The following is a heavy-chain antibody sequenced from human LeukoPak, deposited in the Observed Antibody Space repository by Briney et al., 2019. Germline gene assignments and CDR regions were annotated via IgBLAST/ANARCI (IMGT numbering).Heavy chain of an antibody. CDR1: GGSISSYY. V-gene: IGHV4-59*01. Sequence: TSETLSLTCTVSGGSISSYYWSWIRQPPGKGLEWIGYIYYSGSTNYKPSLKSRVTISVDTSKNQFSLKLSSVTAADTAVYYCARGGYYGSGNDFRFDPWGQGTLVTVSS. CDR2: IYYSGST. CDR3: ARGGYYGSGNDFRFDP. D-gene: IGHD3-10*01. J-gene: IGHJ5*02.